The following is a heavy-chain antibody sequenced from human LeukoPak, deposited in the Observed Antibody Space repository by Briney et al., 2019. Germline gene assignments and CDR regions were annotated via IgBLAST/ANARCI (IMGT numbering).Heavy chain of an antibody. Sequence: SETLSLTCTVSGGSISSYYWSWIRQPPGKGLEWIGYIYYSGSTNYNPSLKSRVTISVDTSKNQFSLKLSSVTAADTAVYYCARVGSSMTYHFDYWGQGTLVTVSS. V-gene: IGHV4-59*01. J-gene: IGHJ4*02. CDR1: GGSISSYY. CDR2: IYYSGST. D-gene: IGHD6-13*01. CDR3: ARVGSSMTYHFDY.